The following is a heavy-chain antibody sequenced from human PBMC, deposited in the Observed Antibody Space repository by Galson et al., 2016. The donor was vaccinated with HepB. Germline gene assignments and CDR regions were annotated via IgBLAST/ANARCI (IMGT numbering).Heavy chain of an antibody. J-gene: IGHJ4*02. CDR3: AKDLAALTGSFDY. D-gene: IGHD1-20*01. CDR2: INWNSVTL. Sequence: SLRLSCAGSGFTFDDYAMFWVRQRPGKGLEWVSGINWNSVTLAYADSVKGRFTVSRDNPKNTLFLQMNSLRAEDTAVYFCAKDLAALTGSFDYWGQGSLVTVSS. CDR1: GFTFDDYA. V-gene: IGHV3-9*01.